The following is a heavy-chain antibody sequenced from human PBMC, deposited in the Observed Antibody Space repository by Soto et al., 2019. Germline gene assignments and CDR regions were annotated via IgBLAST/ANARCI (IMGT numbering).Heavy chain of an antibody. CDR2: ITGSGGDT. CDR1: GFTFTSHV. J-gene: IGHJ4*02. Sequence: EVQLLESGGGLVQPGGSLRLSCVASGFTFTSHVMSWVRQAPGRGLEWVSAITGSGGDTYYADSVKGRFTVSRDNSKNTLYLQMNSLRAEDTAIYYCVKGSDSTRPYYFDSWVQGTLVPVSS. D-gene: IGHD2-21*01. V-gene: IGHV3-23*01. CDR3: VKGSDSTRPYYFDS.